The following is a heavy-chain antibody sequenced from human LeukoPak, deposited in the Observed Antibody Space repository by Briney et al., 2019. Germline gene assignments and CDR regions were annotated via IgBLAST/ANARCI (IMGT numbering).Heavy chain of an antibody. CDR2: IYYSGST. J-gene: IGHJ4*02. V-gene: IGHV4-39*07. D-gene: IGHD4-17*01. CDR1: GGSISSSSYY. Sequence: SETLSLTCTVSGGSISSSSYYWGWIRQPPGKGLEWIGSIYYSGSTYYNPSLKSRVTISVDTSKNQFSLKLSSVTAADTAVYYCARGGLRTYWGQGTLVTVSS. CDR3: ARGGLRTY.